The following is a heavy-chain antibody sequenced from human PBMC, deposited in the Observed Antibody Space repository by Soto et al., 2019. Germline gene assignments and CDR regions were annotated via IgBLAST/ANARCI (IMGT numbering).Heavy chain of an antibody. D-gene: IGHD3-10*01. CDR3: ARVMWFGELLYYFDY. J-gene: IGHJ4*02. Sequence: ASVKVSCKASGGTFSSYAISWVRQAPGQGLEWMGRIIPILGIANYAQKFQGRVTITADKSTSTAYMELSSLRSEDTAVYYCARVMWFGELLYYFDYWGQGTLVTVSS. CDR1: GGTFSSYA. V-gene: IGHV1-69*04. CDR2: IIPILGIA.